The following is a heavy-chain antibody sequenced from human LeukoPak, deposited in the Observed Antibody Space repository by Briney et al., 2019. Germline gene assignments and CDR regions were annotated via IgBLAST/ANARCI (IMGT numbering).Heavy chain of an antibody. CDR1: GGSISSRSYF. J-gene: IGHJ4*02. CDR2: IYTSGST. Sequence: PSETLSLTCTVSGGSISSRSYFWNWIRQPAGKGLEWIGRIYTSGSTDYNPSLKSRVTMSLDTSNNQFSLTLNSVTAADTAMYYCARDPYCSSTSCYTGFDYWGLGTLVTVSS. D-gene: IGHD2-2*02. V-gene: IGHV4-61*02. CDR3: ARDPYCSSTSCYTGFDY.